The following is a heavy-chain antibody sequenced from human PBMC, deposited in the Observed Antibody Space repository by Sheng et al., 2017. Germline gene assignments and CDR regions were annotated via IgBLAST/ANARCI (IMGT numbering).Heavy chain of an antibody. CDR2: IYYSGST. CDR3: ARDGYDFWSGYPNWFDP. V-gene: IGHV4-39*07. CDR1: GGSISSSSYY. D-gene: IGHD3-3*01. Sequence: QLQLQESGPGLVKPSETLSLTCTVSGGSISSSSYYWGWIRQPPGKGLEWIGSIYYSGSTYYNPSLKSRVTISVDTSKNQFSLKLSSVTAADTAVYYCARDGYDFWSGYPNWFDPWGQGTPGHRLL. J-gene: IGHJ5*02.